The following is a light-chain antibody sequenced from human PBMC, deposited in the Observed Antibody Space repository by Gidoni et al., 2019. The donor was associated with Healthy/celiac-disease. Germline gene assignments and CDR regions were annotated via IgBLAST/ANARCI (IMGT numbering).Light chain of an antibody. CDR1: QSISSY. J-gene: IGKJ3*01. CDR2: AAS. V-gene: IGKV1-39*01. Sequence: DIQMTQSPSSLSASVRDRVTITCRASQSISSYLNLYQQKPGKAPRLLIYAASSLQSGVPSRFSGSGSGTDFTLTISSLQPEDFATYYCQQTYRTPFTFGPGTKVDIK. CDR3: QQTYRTPFT.